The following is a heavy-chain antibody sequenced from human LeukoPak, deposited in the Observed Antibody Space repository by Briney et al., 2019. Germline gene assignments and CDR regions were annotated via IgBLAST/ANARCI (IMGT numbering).Heavy chain of an antibody. CDR1: GYTFTSYA. J-gene: IGHJ4*02. D-gene: IGHD2-2*01. Sequence: ASVKVSCKASGYTFTSYAMHWVRQAPGQRLEWMGWINAGNGNTKYSQKFQGRVTITRNTSISTAYMELSSLRSEDTAVYYCARGQKAGCSSTSCYYNYWGQGTLVTVSS. V-gene: IGHV1-3*01. CDR3: ARGQKAGCSSTSCYYNY. CDR2: INAGNGNT.